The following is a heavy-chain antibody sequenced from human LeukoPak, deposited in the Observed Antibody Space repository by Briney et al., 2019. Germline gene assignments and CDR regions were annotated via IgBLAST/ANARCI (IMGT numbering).Heavy chain of an antibody. Sequence: SETLSLTCTVSGGSISSSDYYWGCIPRPRGEGMEWIGSISYSGATDHNPSLKSRVTISVDTSKNQFSLKLSFVTAADTAVYYCARHRREQQLELFDSWGQGTLVTVSS. J-gene: IGHJ4*02. CDR3: ARHRREQQLELFDS. V-gene: IGHV4-39*01. CDR1: GGSISSSDYY. D-gene: IGHD6-13*01. CDR2: ISYSGAT.